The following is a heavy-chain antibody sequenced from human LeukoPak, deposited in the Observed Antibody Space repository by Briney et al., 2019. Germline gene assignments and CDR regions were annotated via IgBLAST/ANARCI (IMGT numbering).Heavy chain of an antibody. CDR2: ISSSSSYI. V-gene: IGHV3-21*01. D-gene: IGHD1-26*01. J-gene: IGHJ4*02. CDR1: GFTFSSYR. CDR3: ARDSLSYSGSNPDY. Sequence: GGSLRLSCAASGFTFSSYRMNWVRQAPGKGLEWVSSISSSSSYIYYADSVKGRFTISRDNAKNSLYLQMNSLRAEDTAVYYCARDSLSYSGSNPDYWGQGTLVTVSS.